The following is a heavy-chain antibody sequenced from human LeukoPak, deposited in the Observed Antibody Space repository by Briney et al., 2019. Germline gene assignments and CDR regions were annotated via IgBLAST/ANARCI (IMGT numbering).Heavy chain of an antibody. CDR1: GFTFSSFS. CDR3: VRRAAVRGMDF. J-gene: IGHJ6*02. V-gene: IGHV3-23*01. CDR2: ISGSGDST. Sequence: PGGSRRLSGAASGFTFSSFSMNWVRRPPGRGREWVASISGSGDSTNYGDSVKGRFTISRDNFKRTVHLEMSNLRADDTAMYYCVRRAAVRGMDFWGLGTTVIVSS. D-gene: IGHD1-14*01.